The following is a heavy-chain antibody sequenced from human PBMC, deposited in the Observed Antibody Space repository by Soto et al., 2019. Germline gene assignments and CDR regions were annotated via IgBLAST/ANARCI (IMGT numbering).Heavy chain of an antibody. V-gene: IGHV4-30-4*01. J-gene: IGHJ4*02. CDR1: GGSISSGDYY. CDR3: ARPSSTMIVDC. CDR2: IYYSGST. D-gene: IGHD3-22*01. Sequence: TLSLTCTDSGGSISSGDYYRSWIRQPPGKGLEWIGYIYYSGSTYYNPSLKSRVTISVDTSKNQFSLKLSSVTAADTAVYYCARPSSTMIVDCWGQGTLVTVSS.